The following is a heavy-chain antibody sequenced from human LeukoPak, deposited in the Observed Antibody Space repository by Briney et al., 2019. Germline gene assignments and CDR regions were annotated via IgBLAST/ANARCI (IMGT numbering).Heavy chain of an antibody. CDR3: ARRSGVAVAGAFDY. V-gene: IGHV3-23*01. CDR2: ISGSGDST. CDR1: GFTFSSYT. D-gene: IGHD6-19*01. Sequence: GGSLRLSCAASGFTFSSYTMNWVRQAPGKGLEWVSGISGSGDSTYYADSVKGRFTISRDNSKNTLYLQMNSLRAEDTAVYFCARRSGVAVAGAFDYWGQGTLVTVSS. J-gene: IGHJ4*02.